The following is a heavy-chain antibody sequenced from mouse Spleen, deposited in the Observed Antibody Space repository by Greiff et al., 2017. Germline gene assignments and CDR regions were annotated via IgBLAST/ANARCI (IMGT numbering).Heavy chain of an antibody. Sequence: EVKVVESGGGLVKPGGSLKLSCAASGFTFSDYGMHWVRQAPEKGLEWVAYISSGSSTIYYADTVKGRFTISRDNAKNTLFLQMTSLRSEDTAMYYCASLLTGDWYFDVWGTGTTVTVSS. CDR3: ASLLTGDWYFDV. CDR2: ISSGSSTI. J-gene: IGHJ1*03. D-gene: IGHD4-1*01. V-gene: IGHV5-17*01. CDR1: GFTFSDYG.